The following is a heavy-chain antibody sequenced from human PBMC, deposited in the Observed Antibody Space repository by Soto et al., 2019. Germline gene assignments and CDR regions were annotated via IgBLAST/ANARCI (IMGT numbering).Heavy chain of an antibody. CDR2: ISAAGDP. V-gene: IGHV3-13*05. J-gene: IGHJ6*02. CDR1: GFTFRNYD. Sequence: EVQLVESGGGLVQPGGSLRLSCEASGFTFRNYDMHWVRQGTGKGLEWVSGISAAGDPDYADSVEGRFTISRENAQNSFFLQMNRLRVGDPAVYYCARTGRDSYGLDVWGQGTTVIVSS. CDR3: ARTGRDSYGLDV. D-gene: IGHD1-1*01.